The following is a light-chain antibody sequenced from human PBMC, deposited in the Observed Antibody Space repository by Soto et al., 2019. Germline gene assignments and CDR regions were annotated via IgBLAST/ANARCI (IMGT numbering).Light chain of an antibody. CDR2: EVS. CDR1: QSLLHSDGKTY. V-gene: IGKV2D-29*01. Sequence: DILMTQTPLSLSFTPGQPSSISCKSSQSLLHSDGKTYLYWYLQKPGQPPQLLIYEVSNRFSGVPDRFSGSGSGTEFTLTISSLQPEDFATYYCLQDYSFPRTFGQGTKVDIK. CDR3: LQDYSFPRT. J-gene: IGKJ1*01.